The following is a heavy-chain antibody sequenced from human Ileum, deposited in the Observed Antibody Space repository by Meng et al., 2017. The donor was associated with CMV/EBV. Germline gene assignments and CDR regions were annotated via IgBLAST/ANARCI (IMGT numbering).Heavy chain of an antibody. CDR3: AREVVVPAFDY. D-gene: IGHD2-2*01. V-gene: IGHV3-30*04. Sequence: SCAASGFTFSSYAMHWVRQAPGQGLEWVAVISYDGSNKYYADSVKGRFTISRDNTKNTLYLQMNSLRAEDTAVYYCAREVVVPAFDYWGQGTLVTVSS. CDR2: ISYDGSNK. CDR1: GFTFSSYA. J-gene: IGHJ4*02.